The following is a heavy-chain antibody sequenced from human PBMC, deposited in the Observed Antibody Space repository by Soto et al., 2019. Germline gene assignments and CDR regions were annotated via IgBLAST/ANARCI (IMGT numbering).Heavy chain of an antibody. CDR3: ARQTGSSPNAFDI. Sequence: GESLKISWKGCGYRFTSYWICWVRQMPGKGLERMGIISPSDSDTRYSPSLQGQVTISVDKSISSAYLLWSSLKASATAMYYCARQTGSSPNAFDIWGHGTIVTVSS. J-gene: IGHJ3*02. CDR2: ISPSDSDT. CDR1: GYRFTSYW. D-gene: IGHD1-26*01. V-gene: IGHV5-51*01.